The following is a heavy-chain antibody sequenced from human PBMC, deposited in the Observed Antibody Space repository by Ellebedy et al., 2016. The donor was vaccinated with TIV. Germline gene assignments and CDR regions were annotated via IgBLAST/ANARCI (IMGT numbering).Heavy chain of an antibody. CDR2: INHDGDQK. D-gene: IGHD4-17*01. CDR1: GFSFSNYW. CDR3: AKDRYSDRGRYFDY. Sequence: GESLKISXAASGFSFSNYWMSWVRQAPGKGLEWVANINHDGDQKYYVDSMRGRFTISRDNAKNTLNLQMNSLRAEDTAVYYCAKDRYSDRGRYFDYWGQGTLVTVSS. J-gene: IGHJ4*02. V-gene: IGHV3-7*03.